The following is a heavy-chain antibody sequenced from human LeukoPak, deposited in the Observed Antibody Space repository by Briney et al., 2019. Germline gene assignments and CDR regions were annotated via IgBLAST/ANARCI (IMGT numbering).Heavy chain of an antibody. CDR1: GFTVSSNY. CDR2: IYSGGST. Sequence: PGESLRLSCAASGFTVSSNYMSWVRQAPGKGLEWVSLIYSGGSTYYADSVKGRFTISRDNSKNTLYLQMNSLSADDTAVYYCARGRFSSGWHFDYWGQGTLVSVSS. J-gene: IGHJ4*02. V-gene: IGHV3-53*01. CDR3: ARGRFSSGWHFDY. D-gene: IGHD6-19*01.